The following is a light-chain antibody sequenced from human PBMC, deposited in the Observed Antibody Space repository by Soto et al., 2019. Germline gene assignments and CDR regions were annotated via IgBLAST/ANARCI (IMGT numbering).Light chain of an antibody. CDR1: SSDVGGYNF. V-gene: IGLV2-11*01. CDR3: CSYAGSSTL. J-gene: IGLJ2*01. CDR2: DVS. Sequence: QSVLTQPRSVSGSPGQSVTISCTGTSSDVGGYNFVSRYQQYPGKVPKLIIYDVSQRPSGVPDRFSASKSDNTASLTISGLQAEDEADYYCCSYAGSSTLFGGGTKVTVL.